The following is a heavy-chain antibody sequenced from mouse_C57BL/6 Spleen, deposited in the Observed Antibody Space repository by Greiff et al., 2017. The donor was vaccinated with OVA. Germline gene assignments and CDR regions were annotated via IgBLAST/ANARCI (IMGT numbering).Heavy chain of an antibody. CDR2: IYPGDGDT. D-gene: IGHD2-3*01. V-gene: IGHV1-82*01. Sequence: QVQLQQPGPELVKPGASVKISCKASGYAFSSSWMHWVKQRPGKGLEWIGRIYPGDGDTNYNGKFKGKATLTADKPSSPAYMQRSSLTSEDSAVYFGASDGYYPYYFDYWGKGTTLTVSS. J-gene: IGHJ2*01. CDR3: ASDGYYPYYFDY. CDR1: GYAFSSSW.